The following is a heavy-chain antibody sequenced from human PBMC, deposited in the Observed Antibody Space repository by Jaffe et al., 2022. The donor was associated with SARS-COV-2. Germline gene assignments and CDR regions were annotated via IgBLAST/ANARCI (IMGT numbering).Heavy chain of an antibody. Sequence: QVQLQESGPGLVKPSETLSLTCTVSGGSISSYYWSWIRQPPGKGLEWIGYIYYSGSTNYNPSLKSRVTISVDTSKNQFSLKLSSVTAADTAVYYCASACQNYYDSSGCAFDIWGQGTMVTVSS. V-gene: IGHV4-59*01. CDR1: GGSISSYY. CDR3: ASACQNYYDSSGCAFDI. J-gene: IGHJ3*02. CDR2: IYYSGST. D-gene: IGHD3-22*01.